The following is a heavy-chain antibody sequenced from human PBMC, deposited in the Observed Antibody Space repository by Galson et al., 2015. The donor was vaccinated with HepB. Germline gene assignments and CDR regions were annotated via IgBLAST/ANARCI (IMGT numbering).Heavy chain of an antibody. CDR2: IDPSDSYP. CDR3: ARHRAGTRANDDAFDI. D-gene: IGHD1-1*01. V-gene: IGHV5-10-1*01. J-gene: IGHJ3*02. CDR1: GYTFADYW. Sequence: QSGAEVKKPGESLRISCQGSGYTFADYWITWVRQKPGEGLEWMGRIDPSDSYPDFNPSFEGHVTMSADKSISTAYLHWSSLNASDIAIHYCARHRAGTRANDDAFDIWGQGTLVTVSS.